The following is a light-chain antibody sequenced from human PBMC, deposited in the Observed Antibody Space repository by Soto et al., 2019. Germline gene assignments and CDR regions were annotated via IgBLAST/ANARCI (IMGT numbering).Light chain of an antibody. J-gene: IGKJ2*01. CDR3: QQYNTWPPRYT. CDR1: QSVKSY. CDR2: GAS. Sequence: EIVLTQSPATLSVSPGGRATLSCRASQSVKSYLAWYQQRPGQPPRLLIYGASTRATGIPARFSGSGSGTESSLTVSSLQSEDFAVYYCQQYNTWPPRYTFGQGTKLEIK. V-gene: IGKV3-15*01.